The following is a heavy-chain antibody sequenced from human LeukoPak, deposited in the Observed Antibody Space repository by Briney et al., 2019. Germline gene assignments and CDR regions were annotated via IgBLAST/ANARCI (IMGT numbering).Heavy chain of an antibody. Sequence: PGGSLRLSCAASGFTFSSYGMHWVRQAPGKGLEWVAVISYDGSNKYYADSVKGRFTISRDNSKNTLYLQMNSLRAEDTAVYYCAKDRLNYYDSSTRWFDPWGQGTLVTVSS. J-gene: IGHJ5*02. CDR1: GFTFSSYG. CDR2: ISYDGSNK. CDR3: AKDRLNYYDSSTRWFDP. V-gene: IGHV3-30*18. D-gene: IGHD3-22*01.